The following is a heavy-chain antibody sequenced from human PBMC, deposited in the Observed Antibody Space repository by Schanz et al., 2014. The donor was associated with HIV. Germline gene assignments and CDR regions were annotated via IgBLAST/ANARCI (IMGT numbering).Heavy chain of an antibody. CDR1: GFTFQNYG. Sequence: QVQVVESGGGVVQPGTSLRLSCEGSGFTFQNYGIHWVRQAPGKGLEWVASTSYDGNNLYYEDSVKGRFTISRDNSKDTVFLQMDKMRVEDTAVYYCAKEYSTSWGRQHYAMDVWGQGTTVIVSS. CDR3: AKEYSTSWGRQHYAMDV. J-gene: IGHJ6*02. D-gene: IGHD1-26*01. CDR2: TSYDGNNL. V-gene: IGHV3-30*18.